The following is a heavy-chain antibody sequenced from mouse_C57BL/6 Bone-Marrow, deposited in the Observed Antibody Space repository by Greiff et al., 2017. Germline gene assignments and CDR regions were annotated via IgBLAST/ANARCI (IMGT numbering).Heavy chain of an antibody. Sequence: QVQLQQSGAELARPGASVKLSCKASGYTFTSYGISWVKQRTGQGLEWIGEIYPRSGNTYYNEQFKGKATLTADKSSSTAYMELRSLTSEDSAVYFCARVSTVVSDYWGQGTTLTVSS. CDR1: GYTFTSYG. D-gene: IGHD1-1*01. CDR3: ARVSTVVSDY. CDR2: IYPRSGNT. V-gene: IGHV1-81*01. J-gene: IGHJ2*01.